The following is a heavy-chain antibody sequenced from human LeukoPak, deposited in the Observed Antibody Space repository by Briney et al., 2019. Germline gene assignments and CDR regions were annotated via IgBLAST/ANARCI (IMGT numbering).Heavy chain of an antibody. V-gene: IGHV3-21*04. Sequence: GGSLRLSCAASGFTFSSYSMNWVRQAPGKGLEWVSSISSSSSYIYYADSVKGRFTISRDNAKNSLYLQMNSLRIEDTAIYYCATDIRAVGDSRYFDYWGQGALVTVSS. CDR2: ISSSSSYI. D-gene: IGHD3-16*01. CDR1: GFTFSSYS. J-gene: IGHJ4*02. CDR3: ATDIRAVGDSRYFDY.